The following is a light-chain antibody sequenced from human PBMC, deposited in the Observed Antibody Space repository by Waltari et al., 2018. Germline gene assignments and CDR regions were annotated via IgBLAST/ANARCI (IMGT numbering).Light chain of an antibody. Sequence: DIVMTQSPDSLAVSLGEGATINCKSNKSVFYSSKNKNYLAWYQHKPGQAPKLLIYRASTRESGVPDRFSGSGSGTDFTLTISSLQAEDVAVYYCQQYYGNPRTFGQGTKLEIK. V-gene: IGKV4-1*01. J-gene: IGKJ2*01. CDR3: QQYYGNPRT. CDR2: RAS. CDR1: KSVFYSSKNKNY.